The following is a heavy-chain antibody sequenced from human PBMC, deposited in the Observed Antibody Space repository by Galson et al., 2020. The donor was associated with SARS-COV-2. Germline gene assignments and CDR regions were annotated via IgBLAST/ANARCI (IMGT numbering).Heavy chain of an antibody. CDR3: AREIRRGCRSYIYYFDY. CDR2: ISYHGNTK. J-gene: IGHJ4*02. D-gene: IGHD5-12*01. Sequence: GGSLRLSCAASGFTFSRFAMHWVRQAPGKGLEWVAVISYHGNTKYYADSVKGRFTISRDNSKNTLYLQMNSLRAEDTALYYCAREIRRGCRSYIYYFDYWGQGTLVTVSS. CDR1: GFTFSRFA. V-gene: IGHV3-30*01.